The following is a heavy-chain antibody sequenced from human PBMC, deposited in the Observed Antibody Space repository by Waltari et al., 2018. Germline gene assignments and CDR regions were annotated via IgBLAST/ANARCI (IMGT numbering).Heavy chain of an antibody. J-gene: IGHJ3*02. CDR3: ARQSPRRDAFDI. CDR2: IYHSGGT. V-gene: IGHV4-38-2*01. Sequence: QVQLQESGPGLVKPSETLSLTCAVSGYSFSSVSYWGWIRQPPGTGLEWIGSIYHSGGTYYNPSLKSRVTISVDTSKNQFSLKLSSVTAADTAVYYCARQSPRRDAFDIWGQGTMVTVSS. CDR1: GYSFSSVSY.